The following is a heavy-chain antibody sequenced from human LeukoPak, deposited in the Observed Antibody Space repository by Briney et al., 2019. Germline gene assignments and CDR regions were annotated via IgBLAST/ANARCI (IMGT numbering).Heavy chain of an antibody. J-gene: IGHJ4*02. CDR2: ISSSSSYI. V-gene: IGHV3-21*04. Sequence: GGSLRLSCAASGFTFSSYNMNWVRQAPGKGLEWVSSISSSSSYIFYADSVKGRFTISRDNAKNSLYLQMNSLRAEDTAVYYCAKDHYGSGSYYNPFDYWGQGTLVTVSS. CDR1: GFTFSSYN. D-gene: IGHD3-10*01. CDR3: AKDHYGSGSYYNPFDY.